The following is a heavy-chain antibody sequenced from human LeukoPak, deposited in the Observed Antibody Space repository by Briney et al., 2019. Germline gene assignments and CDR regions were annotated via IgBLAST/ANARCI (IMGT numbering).Heavy chain of an antibody. V-gene: IGHV3-66*01. CDR2: IYSVGST. CDR3: AGSLAYCGGDCRLGDY. CDR1: GFTFTSYW. J-gene: IGHJ4*02. D-gene: IGHD2-21*02. Sequence: PGGSLRLSCAASGFTFTSYWMSWVRQAPGKGLEWVSVIYSVGSTYYADSVKGRFTISRDNSKNTLYLQMNSLRAEDTAVYYCAGSLAYCGGDCRLGDYWGQGTLVTVSS.